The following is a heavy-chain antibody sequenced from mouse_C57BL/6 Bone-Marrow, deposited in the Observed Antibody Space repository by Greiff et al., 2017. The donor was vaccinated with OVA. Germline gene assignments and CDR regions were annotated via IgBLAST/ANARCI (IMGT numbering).Heavy chain of an antibody. CDR2: IDPSDSYT. CDR3: ARGGYGSSFDY. V-gene: IGHV1-69*01. CDR1: GYTFTSYW. Sequence: VQLQQSGAELVMPGASVKLSCKASGYTFTSYWMHWVKQRPGQGLEWIGEIDPSDSYTNYNQKFKGKSTLTVDKSSSTAYMQLSSLTSEDSAVYYCARGGYGSSFDYWGQGTTLTVSS. J-gene: IGHJ2*01. D-gene: IGHD1-1*01.